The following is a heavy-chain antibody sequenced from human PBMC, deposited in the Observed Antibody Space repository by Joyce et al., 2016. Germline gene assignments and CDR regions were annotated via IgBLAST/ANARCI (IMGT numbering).Heavy chain of an antibody. CDR2: STSKRGGGTI. Sequence: EVQLVESGGGLVKPGGSLRLSCAASGFSFSNAWMTWVRWAPGKGLEGVGRSTSKRGGGTIDYAAAVKGRVSIARDDSKKALYLEMKSLKTEDTAIYYCHSGSEWLGAKDFQHWGQGTLVTVSS. J-gene: IGHJ1*01. D-gene: IGHD6-19*01. V-gene: IGHV3-15*01. CDR1: GFSFSNAW. CDR3: HSGSEWLGAKDFQH.